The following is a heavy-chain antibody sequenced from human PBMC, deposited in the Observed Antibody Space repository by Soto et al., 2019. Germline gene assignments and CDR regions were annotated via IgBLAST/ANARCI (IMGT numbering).Heavy chain of an antibody. J-gene: IGHJ4*02. CDR3: ARDEYSSSSRRYYFDY. CDR2: ISSSSSYI. CDR1: GFTFSSYA. V-gene: IGHV3-21*01. Sequence: GGSLRLSCAASGFTFSSYAMSWVRQAPGKGLEWVSSISSSSSYIYYADSVKGRFTISRDNAKNSLYLQMNSLRAEDTAVYYCARDEYSSSSRRYYFDYWGQGTLVTVSS. D-gene: IGHD6-6*01.